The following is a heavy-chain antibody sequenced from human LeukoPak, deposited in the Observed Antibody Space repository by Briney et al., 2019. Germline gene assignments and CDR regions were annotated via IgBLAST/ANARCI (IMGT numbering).Heavy chain of an antibody. CDR1: GYRFTSYW. CDR3: VRQVAANKCFDY. J-gene: IGHJ4*02. D-gene: IGHD1-26*01. CDR2: IYPGDSDT. V-gene: IGHV5-51*01. Sequence: GESLQISCQGSGYRFTSYWIGWVRQTPGKGLEWMGIIYPGDSDTRYSPSFQGQVTISADKSISTAYLQWSSLKASDTAMYYCVRQVAANKCFDYWGQGTLVTVSS.